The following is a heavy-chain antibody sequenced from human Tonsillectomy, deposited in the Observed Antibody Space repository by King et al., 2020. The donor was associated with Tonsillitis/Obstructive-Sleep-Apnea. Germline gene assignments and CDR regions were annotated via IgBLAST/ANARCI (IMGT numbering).Heavy chain of an antibody. V-gene: IGHV3-23*04. CDR3: AKSEGGIAVAGSFDS. J-gene: IGHJ4*02. Sequence: VQLVESGGGLVQPGGSLRLSCADSGFTFSDYAMSWVRQAPGKGLEWVSGASNSGGTSHYADAVKGRFTISRDNSKNTLYLQLNSLRAEDTAVYYCAKSEGGIAVAGSFDSWGQGTLVTVS. D-gene: IGHD6-19*01. CDR1: GFTFSDYA. CDR2: ASNSGGTS.